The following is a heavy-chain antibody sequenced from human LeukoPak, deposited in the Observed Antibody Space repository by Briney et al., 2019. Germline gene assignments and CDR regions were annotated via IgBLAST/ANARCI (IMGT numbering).Heavy chain of an antibody. D-gene: IGHD2-15*01. CDR3: ARVVAAPPTYNWFDP. V-gene: IGHV3-48*03. CDR2: ISSSGSTI. CDR1: GFTFSSYE. J-gene: IGHJ5*02. Sequence: PGGSLRLSCAASGFTFSSYEMNWVRQAPGKGLEWGSYISSSGSTIYYADSMKGRFTISRDNAKNSLYLQMNSLRAEDTAIYYCARVVAAPPTYNWFDPWGQGTLVTVSS.